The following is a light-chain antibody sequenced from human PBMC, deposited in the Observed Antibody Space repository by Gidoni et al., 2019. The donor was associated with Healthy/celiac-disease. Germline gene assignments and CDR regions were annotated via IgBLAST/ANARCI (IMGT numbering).Light chain of an antibody. CDR2: SNN. V-gene: IGLV1-44*01. Sequence: STSGTTGPGVTISCSGSSPNIGSNTVNWYQQRPGTAPKLLIYSNNQRPSGGPDRFSGSKSGTSASLAISGLQSEDEADYYCAAWDDSLNGPVFGGGTKLTVL. CDR1: SPNIGSNT. J-gene: IGLJ2*01. CDR3: AAWDDSLNGPV.